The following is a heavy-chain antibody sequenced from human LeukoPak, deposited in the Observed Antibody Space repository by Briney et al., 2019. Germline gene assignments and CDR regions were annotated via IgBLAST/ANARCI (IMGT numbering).Heavy chain of an antibody. CDR3: ARVLGLLWVDSYMDV. V-gene: IGHV1-69*01. CDR2: IIPVFGTA. J-gene: IGHJ6*03. Sequence: ASVKLSCTASGGTFSSYAISWVRQAPGQWLEWMGGIIPVFGTANYAQKFQGRGTITAEESTSTAYMELISLRSEDAAVYYCARVLGLLWVDSYMDVWGKGTTVTVSS. D-gene: IGHD3-10*01. CDR1: GGTFSSYA.